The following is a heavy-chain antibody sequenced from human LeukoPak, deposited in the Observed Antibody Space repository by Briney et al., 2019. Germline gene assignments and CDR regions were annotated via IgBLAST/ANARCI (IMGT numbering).Heavy chain of an antibody. CDR3: ARQTAMGPFGDY. CDR1: GYSFTSYW. Sequence: GESLKISCKASGYSFTSYWIGWVRQMPGKGLEWRGIIDPSDSETRYTPSFQGQVTISVDKSLTTADLQWNSLKASDTAMYYCARQTAMGPFGDYWGQGTLVTVSS. V-gene: IGHV5-51*01. J-gene: IGHJ4*02. D-gene: IGHD5-18*01. CDR2: IDPSDSET.